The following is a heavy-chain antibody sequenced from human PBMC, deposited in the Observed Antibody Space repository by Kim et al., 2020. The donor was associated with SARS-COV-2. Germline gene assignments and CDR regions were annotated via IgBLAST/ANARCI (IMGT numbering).Heavy chain of an antibody. D-gene: IGHD4-17*01. V-gene: IGHV5-51*01. J-gene: IGHJ6*02. CDR1: GYSFTSYW. CDR3: ARLRTTVTNGMDV. Sequence: GESLKISCKGSGYSFTSYWIGWVRQMPGKGLEWMGIIYPGDSDTRYSPSFQGQVTISANKSISTAYLQWSSLKASDTAMYYCARLRTTVTNGMDVWGQGTTVTVSS. CDR2: IYPGDSDT.